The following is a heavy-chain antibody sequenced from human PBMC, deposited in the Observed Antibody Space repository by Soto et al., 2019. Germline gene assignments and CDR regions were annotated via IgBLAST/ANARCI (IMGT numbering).Heavy chain of an antibody. CDR3: ARDGYFDH. CDR2: ISANNGNT. J-gene: IGHJ4*02. V-gene: IGHV1-18*01. CDR1: GYTFTSYG. Sequence: QVQLVQSGAEVKKPGDSVRVSCKASGYTFTSYGIGWVRQAPGQGLEWMGWISANNGNTKYAQKLQGRGTMTTDASTRTAYMELRSLRSDDAAVYYCARDGYFDHWGQGTLVTVSS.